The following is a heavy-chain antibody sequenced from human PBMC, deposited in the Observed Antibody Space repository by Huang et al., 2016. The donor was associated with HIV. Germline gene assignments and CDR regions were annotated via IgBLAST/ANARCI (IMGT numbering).Heavy chain of an antibody. CDR2: IKQDGSDK. CDR3: ARGGAPYYDFRSGGHHYGMDV. Sequence: EVQLVESGGGLVQPGGSLRLSCAASGFTFRSYWMSWVRQAPGKGLDGVANIKQDGSDKYYVDSVKGRFTISRDNVKNALYLQMYSLRVEDTAIYYCARGGAPYYDFRSGGHHYGMDVWGQGTTVTVSS. CDR1: GFTFRSYW. D-gene: IGHD3-3*01. J-gene: IGHJ6*02. V-gene: IGHV3-7*04.